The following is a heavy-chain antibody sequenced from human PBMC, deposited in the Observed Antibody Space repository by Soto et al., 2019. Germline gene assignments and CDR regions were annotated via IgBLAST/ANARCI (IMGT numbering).Heavy chain of an antibody. Sequence: SETLSLTCTVSGGSINSGGYYWSWIRQHPGKGLEWIGYINYSGSTNYNASLKSRVIISRDTSKNQLSLNLSSVTAADTAIYYCARNYYNSKVYAYWGQGTLRTVSS. CDR1: GGSINSGGYY. CDR2: INYSGST. J-gene: IGHJ4*02. V-gene: IGHV4-31*03. CDR3: ARNYYNSKVYAY. D-gene: IGHD3-22*01.